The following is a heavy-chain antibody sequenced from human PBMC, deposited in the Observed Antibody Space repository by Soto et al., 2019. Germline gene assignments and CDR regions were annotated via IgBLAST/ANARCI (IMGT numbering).Heavy chain of an antibody. CDR2: ISKDGSVN. CDR1: GFVFSRYA. D-gene: IGHD3-3*01. CDR3: ARSRSGAVPDSFGY. J-gene: IGHJ1*01. Sequence: QVQLVESGGRVFQPGGSLRLSFAASGFVFSRYAIHWVRQAPGKGLEWVAVISKDGSVNYYADSVRGRFSISRDKSKNTVYLEMNELRGDDTAIFYCARSRSGAVPDSFGYWGQGTLVTVSS. V-gene: IGHV3-30-3*01.